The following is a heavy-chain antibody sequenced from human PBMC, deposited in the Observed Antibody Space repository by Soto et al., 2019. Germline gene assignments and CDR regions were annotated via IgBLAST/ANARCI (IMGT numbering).Heavy chain of an antibody. D-gene: IGHD2-15*01. Sequence: QVQLVESGGGVVQPGRSLRLSCAGSGFTFSNYGLHWVRQAPGKGLEWVAVISYDGSHKYYADSVKGRFTISRDNSNNRLYLQMDSLRAEDAAVYYCGKDRAPGCCGRSSCRPEGASWGQGTLVTVYS. CDR1: GFTFSNYG. J-gene: IGHJ5*02. CDR3: GKDRAPGCCGRSSCRPEGAS. CDR2: ISYDGSHK. V-gene: IGHV3-30*18.